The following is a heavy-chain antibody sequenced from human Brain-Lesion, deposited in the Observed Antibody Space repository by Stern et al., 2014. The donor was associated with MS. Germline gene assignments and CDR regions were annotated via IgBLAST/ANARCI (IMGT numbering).Heavy chain of an antibody. CDR1: GYRFTSNW. J-gene: IGHJ4*02. V-gene: IGHV5-51*01. CDR3: ARRGDSSSSGFDY. CDR2: SGTGDSET. D-gene: IGHD6-6*01. Sequence: VQLVESGAEAKKPGESLKISCKGSGYRFTSNWIGWVRQMPGKGLEWMAISGTGDSETRYSPSFQGQVTISADKSISTAYLQWSSLQAADTAMYYCARRGDSSSSGFDYWGQGTLVIVSS.